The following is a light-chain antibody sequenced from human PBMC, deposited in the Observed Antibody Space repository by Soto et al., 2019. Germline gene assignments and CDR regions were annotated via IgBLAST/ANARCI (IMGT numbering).Light chain of an antibody. V-gene: IGLV1-47*01. CDR1: SSNIGNND. Sequence: QSVLTQPPSASGTPGQRVTISCSGSSSNIGNNDVYWYQQLPGTAPKLLIYRNNQRPSGVPDRFSGSKSGTSASLAISGLRSEDEADYYCAAWDDSLSVVFGGGTKLTVL. CDR2: RNN. CDR3: AAWDDSLSVV. J-gene: IGLJ2*01.